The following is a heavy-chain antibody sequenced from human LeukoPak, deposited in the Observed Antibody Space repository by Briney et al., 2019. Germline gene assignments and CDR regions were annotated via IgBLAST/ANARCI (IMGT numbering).Heavy chain of an antibody. CDR3: AREGRGGYRNWFDP. Sequence: SETLSLTCTVSGGSISSYYWSWIRQPAGKGLEWIGRIYTSGSTNYNPSLKSRVTMSVDTSKNQFFLKLSSVTAADTAVYYCAREGRGGYRNWFDPWGQGTLVTVSS. J-gene: IGHJ5*02. V-gene: IGHV4-4*07. CDR1: GGSISSYY. CDR2: IYTSGST. D-gene: IGHD5-18*01.